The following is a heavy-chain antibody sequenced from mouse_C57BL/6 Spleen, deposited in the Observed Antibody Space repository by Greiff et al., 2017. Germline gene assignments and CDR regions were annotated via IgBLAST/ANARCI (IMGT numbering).Heavy chain of an antibody. D-gene: IGHD1-1*01. CDR2: ISSGGSYT. CDR3: ARRESTTVVNYAMDY. J-gene: IGHJ4*01. Sequence: DVHLVESGGDLVKPGGSLKLSCAASGFTFSSYGMSWVRQTPDKRLEWVATISSGGSYTYYPDSVKGRFTISRDNANNTLYRQMSSLKSEDTAMYDVARRESTTVVNYAMDYWGQGTSVTVSS. CDR1: GFTFSSYG. V-gene: IGHV5-6*01.